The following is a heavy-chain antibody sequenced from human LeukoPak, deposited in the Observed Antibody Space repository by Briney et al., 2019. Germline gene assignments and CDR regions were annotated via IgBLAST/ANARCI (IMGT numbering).Heavy chain of an antibody. D-gene: IGHD1-26*01. V-gene: IGHV3-7*01. J-gene: IGHJ3*02. CDR3: ARQETSSYNGAFDI. CDR1: GLIFSSYW. CDR2: IKKDGSEM. Sequence: RTGGSLRLSCAASGLIFSSYWMSWVRQAPGKGLEWVANIKKDGSEMYYVDSVKGRFTISRDNAKNSLYLQMNSLRADDTAVYHCARQETSSYNGAFDIWGQGTMVTVSS.